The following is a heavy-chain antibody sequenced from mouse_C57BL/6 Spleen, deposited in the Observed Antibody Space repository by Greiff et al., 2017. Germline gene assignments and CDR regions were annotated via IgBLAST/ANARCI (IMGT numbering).Heavy chain of an antibody. CDR2: IYPRSGNT. CDR3: ARSAGIAY. J-gene: IGHJ3*01. V-gene: IGHV1-81*01. CDR1: GYTFTSYG. Sequence: VHLVESGAELARPGASVKLSCKASGYTFTSYGISWVKQRTGQGLEWIGEIYPRSGNTYYNEKFKGKATLTADKSSSTAYMELRSLTSEDSAVYFCARSAGIAYWGQGTLVTVSA.